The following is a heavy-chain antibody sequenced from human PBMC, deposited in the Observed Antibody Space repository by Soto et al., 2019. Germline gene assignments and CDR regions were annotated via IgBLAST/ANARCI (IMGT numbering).Heavy chain of an antibody. CDR2: ISYDGSNK. Sequence: PGGSLRLSCAASGFTFSSYGMHWVRQAPGKGLEWVAVISYDGSNKYYADSVKGRFTISRDNSKNTLYLQMNSLRAEDTAVYYCAKDYQGGRTFDPWGQGTLVTVSS. D-gene: IGHD2-2*01. CDR3: AKDYQGGRTFDP. J-gene: IGHJ5*02. CDR1: GFTFSSYG. V-gene: IGHV3-30*18.